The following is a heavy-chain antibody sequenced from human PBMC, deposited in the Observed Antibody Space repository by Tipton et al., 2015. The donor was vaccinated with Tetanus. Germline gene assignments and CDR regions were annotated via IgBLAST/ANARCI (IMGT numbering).Heavy chain of an antibody. J-gene: IGHJ5*02. CDR1: GASMIGGGYF. Sequence: TLSLTCNVSGASMIGGGYFWSWVRQHPGKGLEWIGHIFYSGRTEYTPSLRGRVTISVDTSKNQFSLKLTSVTAADTAIYYCATQTSPWRNWFDPWGQGTQVTVSS. V-gene: IGHV4-31*03. D-gene: IGHD1-14*01. CDR3: ATQTSPWRNWFDP. CDR2: IFYSGRT.